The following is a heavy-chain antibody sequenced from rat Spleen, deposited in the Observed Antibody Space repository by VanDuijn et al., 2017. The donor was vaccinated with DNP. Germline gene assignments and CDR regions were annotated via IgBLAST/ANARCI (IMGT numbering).Heavy chain of an antibody. D-gene: IGHD1-2*01. Sequence: EVQLVESGGGLVQPGRSLKLSCAASGFTFSDCAMAWVRQAPKKGLDWVATILYDGSNTYYRDSVKGRFTISSDNAKSTLYLQRDGLRAEDTAPYYGTRSDSYGFPYGRRGTLVTVSS. V-gene: IGHV5-17*01. J-gene: IGHJ3*01. CDR3: TRSDSYGFPY. CDR2: ILYDGSNT. CDR1: GFTFSDCA.